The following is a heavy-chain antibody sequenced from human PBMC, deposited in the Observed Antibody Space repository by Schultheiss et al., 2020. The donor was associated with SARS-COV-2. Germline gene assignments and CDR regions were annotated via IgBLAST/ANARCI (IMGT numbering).Heavy chain of an antibody. CDR2: ISWNSGSI. CDR3: ARGSGSGYFYAFDI. Sequence: GGSLRLSCAASGFTFSSYSMNWVRQAPGKGLEWVSGISWNSGSIGYADSVKGRFTISRDNAKNSLYLQMNSLRAEDTALYYCARGSGSGYFYAFDIWGQGTMVTVSS. D-gene: IGHD3-3*01. CDR1: GFTFSSYS. J-gene: IGHJ3*02. V-gene: IGHV3-9*01.